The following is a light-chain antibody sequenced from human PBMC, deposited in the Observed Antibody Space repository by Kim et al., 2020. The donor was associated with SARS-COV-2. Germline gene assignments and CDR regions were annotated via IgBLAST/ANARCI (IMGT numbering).Light chain of an antibody. CDR3: SSYTSSSTLV. J-gene: IGLJ2*01. CDR2: EVR. CDR1: SSDFGGYNY. Sequence: GQSITISCTGTSSDFGGYNYVSWYQQHPGKAPKFMIYEVRKRPSGVSNRFSGSKSGNTASLTISGLQAEDEADYYCSSYTSSSTLVFGGGTQLTVL. V-gene: IGLV2-14*01.